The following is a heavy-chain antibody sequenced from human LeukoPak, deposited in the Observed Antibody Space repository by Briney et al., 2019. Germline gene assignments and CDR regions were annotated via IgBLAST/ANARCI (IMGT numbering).Heavy chain of an antibody. CDR2: ISSSSSFI. CDR1: GFTFSGYS. D-gene: IGHD1-26*01. Sequence: AGGSLRLSCAASGFTFSGYSMNWVRQAPGKGLEWVSSISSSSSFIYYADSVKGRFTVSRDNAKHSLYLQMNRLRAEDTAVYDCARDQGGERWFDPWGQGTLVTVSS. J-gene: IGHJ5*02. CDR3: ARDQGGERWFDP. V-gene: IGHV3-21*01.